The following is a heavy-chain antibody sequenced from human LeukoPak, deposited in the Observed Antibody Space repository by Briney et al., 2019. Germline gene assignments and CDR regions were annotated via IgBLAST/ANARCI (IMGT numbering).Heavy chain of an antibody. D-gene: IGHD6-13*01. CDR3: AAVRPYGSPRES. Sequence: ASVKVSCKASGFTFTTSAVQWVRQARGQRLEWIGWIVVGSANTNYAQKFQERVTITRDMSTRTAYMELSSLKSEDTAVYYCAAVRPYGSPRESWGQGTLVTVSS. CDR1: GFTFTTSA. J-gene: IGHJ4*02. CDR2: IVVGSANT. V-gene: IGHV1-58*01.